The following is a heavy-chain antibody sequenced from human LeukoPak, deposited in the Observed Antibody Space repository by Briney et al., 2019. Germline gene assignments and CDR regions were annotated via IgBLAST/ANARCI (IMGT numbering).Heavy chain of an antibody. CDR3: AHGAMYQLDY. V-gene: IGHV3-23*01. D-gene: IGHD2-2*01. Sequence: GGSLRLSCAASGFSFSSHGMSWVCQAPGKGLEWVSGIIGGAGSTYYADSVKGRFTISGDNSKNTLFLQMNSLRAVDTAVYYCAHGAMYQLDYWGQGTLVTVSS. J-gene: IGHJ4*02. CDR2: IIGGAGST. CDR1: GFSFSSHG.